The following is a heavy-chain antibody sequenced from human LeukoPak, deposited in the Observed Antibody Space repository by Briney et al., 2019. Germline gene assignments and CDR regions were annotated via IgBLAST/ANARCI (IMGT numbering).Heavy chain of an antibody. CDR1: GYTFTGYY. V-gene: IGHV1-2*02. CDR3: ARGESSVVTGRAAHY. Sequence: VASVKVSCKASGYTFTGYYMHWVRQAPGQGLEWMGWINPNSGGTNYAQKFQGRVTMTRDTSISTAYMELSRLRSDDTAVFYCARGESSVVTGRAAHYWGQETLVTVSS. D-gene: IGHD2-21*02. CDR2: INPNSGGT. J-gene: IGHJ4*02.